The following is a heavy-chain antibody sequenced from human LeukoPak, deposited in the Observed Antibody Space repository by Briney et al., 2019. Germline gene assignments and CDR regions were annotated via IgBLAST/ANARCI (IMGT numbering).Heavy chain of an antibody. CDR2: IYTSGST. V-gene: IGHV4-4*07. J-gene: IGHJ4*02. CDR1: GDSISGSYY. CDR3: ARVGDYALKD. Sequence: SETLSLTCAVSGDSISGSYYWSWIRQPAGKGLEWIGRIYTSGSTNYNPSLKSRVTMSVDTSKSQCTLKLSSVTAADTAVYYCARVGDYALKDWGQGTLVTVSS. D-gene: IGHD3-16*01.